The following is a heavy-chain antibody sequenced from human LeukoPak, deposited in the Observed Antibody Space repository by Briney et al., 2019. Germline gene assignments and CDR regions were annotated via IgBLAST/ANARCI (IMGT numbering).Heavy chain of an antibody. CDR3: ARSPRITMVRGVRWYYFDY. J-gene: IGHJ4*02. D-gene: IGHD3-10*01. V-gene: IGHV1-69*01. CDR2: IIPIFGTA. CDR1: GGTFSSYA. Sequence: ASVKVSCKASGGTFSSYAISWVRQAPGQGLEWMGGIIPIFGTANYAQKFQGRVTITADESTSTAYMELSSLRSEDTAVYYCARSPRITMVRGVRWYYFDYWGQGTLVTVSS.